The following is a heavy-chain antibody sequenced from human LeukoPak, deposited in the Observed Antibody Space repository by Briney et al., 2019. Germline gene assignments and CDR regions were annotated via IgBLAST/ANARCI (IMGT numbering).Heavy chain of an antibody. CDR2: ISGSGGST. D-gene: IGHD2-15*01. CDR3: AKDPSYCSGGSCYSDYFDY. Sequence: PGGSLRLSCAASGFTFSSYAMSWVRQAPGKGLEWVPAISGSGGSTYYADSVKGRFTISRDNSKNTLYLQMNSLRAEDTAVYYCAKDPSYCSGGSCYSDYFDYWGQGTLVTVSS. CDR1: GFTFSSYA. V-gene: IGHV3-23*01. J-gene: IGHJ4*02.